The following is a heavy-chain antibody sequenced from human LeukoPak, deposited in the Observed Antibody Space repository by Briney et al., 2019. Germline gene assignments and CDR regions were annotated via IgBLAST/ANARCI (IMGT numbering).Heavy chain of an antibody. CDR1: GFTVSSNY. CDR2: ISSSSSYL. D-gene: IGHD6-25*01. J-gene: IGHJ3*02. V-gene: IGHV3-21*01. Sequence: GGSLRLSCAASGFTVSSNYMSWVRQAPGKGLEWVSSISSSSSYLYYADSVKGRFTISRDNAKNSLYLQMNSLRAEDTAVYYCARVSGSGGSFDIWGQGTMVTVSS. CDR3: ARVSGSGGSFDI.